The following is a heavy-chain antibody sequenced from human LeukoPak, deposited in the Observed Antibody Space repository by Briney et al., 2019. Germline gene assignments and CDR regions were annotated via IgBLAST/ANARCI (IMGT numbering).Heavy chain of an antibody. D-gene: IGHD3-3*01. CDR2: IYTSGST. Sequence: PSETLSLTCTVSGGSTSSYSWSGIRRPAGRGLEWIGRIYTSGSTNYNPSLKSRVTMSVDTSKNQFSLKLSSVTAADTAVYYCASGVFSMSGFDIWGQGTMVTVSS. V-gene: IGHV4-4*07. J-gene: IGHJ3*02. CDR3: ASGVFSMSGFDI. CDR1: GGSTSSYS.